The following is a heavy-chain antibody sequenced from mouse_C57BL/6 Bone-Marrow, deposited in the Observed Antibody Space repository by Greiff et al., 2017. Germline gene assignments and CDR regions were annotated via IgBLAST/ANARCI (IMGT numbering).Heavy chain of an antibody. D-gene: IGHD4-1*02. V-gene: IGHV1-81*01. Sequence: QVQLKQSGAELARPGASVKLSCKASGYTFTGYGISWVKQRTGQGLEWIGEIYPRSGNTYYNEKFKGKATLTADKSSSTAYMELRSLTSEDSAVYFCARGNWPGAMDYWGQGTSVTVSS. J-gene: IGHJ4*01. CDR2: IYPRSGNT. CDR1: GYTFTGYG. CDR3: ARGNWPGAMDY.